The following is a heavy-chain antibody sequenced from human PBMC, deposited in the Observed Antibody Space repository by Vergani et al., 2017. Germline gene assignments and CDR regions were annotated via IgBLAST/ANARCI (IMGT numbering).Heavy chain of an antibody. CDR2: IYYSGST. CDR1: GGSISSYY. CDR3: ARGNQWLPFY. D-gene: IGHD3-22*01. V-gene: IGHV4-59*01. J-gene: IGHJ4*02. Sequence: QVQLQESGPGLVKPSETLSLTCTVSGGSISSYYWSWIRQPPGKGLEWIGYIYYSGSTNYNPSLKSRVTISVDTSKNQFSLKLSSVTAADTAVYYCARGNQWLPFYWGQGTLVTVSS.